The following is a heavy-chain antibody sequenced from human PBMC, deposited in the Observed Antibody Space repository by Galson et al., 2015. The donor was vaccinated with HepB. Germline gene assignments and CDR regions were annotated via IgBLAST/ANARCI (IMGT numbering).Heavy chain of an antibody. V-gene: IGHV1-18*01. CDR2: ISAYNGNT. D-gene: IGHD3-22*01. CDR3: ARRDSSGYWGNFDY. CDR1: GYTFTSYG. Sequence: SVKVSCKASGYTFTSYGISWVRQAPGQGLEWMGWISAYNGNTNYAQELQGRVTMTTDTSTSTAYMELRSLRSDDTAVYCCARRDSSGYWGNFDYWGQGTLVTVSS. J-gene: IGHJ4*02.